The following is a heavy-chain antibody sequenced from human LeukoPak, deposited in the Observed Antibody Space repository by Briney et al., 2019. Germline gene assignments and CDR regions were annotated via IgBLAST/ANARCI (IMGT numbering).Heavy chain of an antibody. D-gene: IGHD2-2*01. CDR3: AKDIRRYCSSTSCYGVVDY. CDR2: ISYDGSNK. CDR1: GFTFSSYG. V-gene: IGHV3-30*18. Sequence: RGSLRLSCAASGFTFSSYGMHWVRQAPGKGLEWVAVISYDGSNKYYADSVKGRFTISRDNSKNTLYLQMNSLRAEDTAVYYCAKDIRRYCSSTSCYGVVDYWGQGTLVTVSS. J-gene: IGHJ4*02.